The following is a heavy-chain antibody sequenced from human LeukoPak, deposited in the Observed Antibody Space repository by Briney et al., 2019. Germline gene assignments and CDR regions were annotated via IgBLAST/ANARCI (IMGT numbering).Heavy chain of an antibody. J-gene: IGHJ4*02. CDR1: GITFSSYA. D-gene: IGHD3-10*01. CDR2: ISYDGSNK. Sequence: PGGSLRLSCAASGITFSSYAMHWVRQAPGKGLEWVAVISYDGSNKDYADSVKGRFTISRDNSKNTLYLQMNSLRTEDTAVYYCAKARYYYGSGSNYFDYWGQGTLVTVSS. CDR3: AKARYYYGSGSNYFDY. V-gene: IGHV3-30*04.